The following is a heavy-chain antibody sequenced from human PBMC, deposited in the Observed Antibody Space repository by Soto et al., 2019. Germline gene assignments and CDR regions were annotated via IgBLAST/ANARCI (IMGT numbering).Heavy chain of an antibody. CDR3: ARGRTPTDY. Sequence: QVQLVQSGAEVKKPGASVKVSCKTSGYTFTNFGLSWVRQAPGQGLEWMGWISAYNGNTNYAQNFQGRVTMTTDTSPSTAYMALRSLRSDDTAVYYFARGRTPTDYWGQGTLVTVSS. J-gene: IGHJ4*02. D-gene: IGHD2-15*01. CDR2: ISAYNGNT. CDR1: GYTFTNFG. V-gene: IGHV1-18*01.